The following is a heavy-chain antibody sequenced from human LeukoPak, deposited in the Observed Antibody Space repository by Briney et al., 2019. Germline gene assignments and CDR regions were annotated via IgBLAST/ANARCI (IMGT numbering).Heavy chain of an antibody. J-gene: IGHJ4*02. D-gene: IGHD3-3*01. CDR2: INHSGST. Sequence: SSETLSLTCAVYGGSFSGYYWSWIRQPPGKGLEWIGEINHSGSTNYNPSLKSRVTISVDTSKNQFSLKLSSVTAADTAVYYCAGRVTGTLDYWGQGTLVTVSS. CDR3: AGRVTGTLDY. V-gene: IGHV4-34*01. CDR1: GGSFSGYY.